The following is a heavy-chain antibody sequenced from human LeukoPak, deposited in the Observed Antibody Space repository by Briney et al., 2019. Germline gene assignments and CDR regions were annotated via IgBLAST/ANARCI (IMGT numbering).Heavy chain of an antibody. CDR2: INHSGST. J-gene: IGHJ5*02. D-gene: IGHD3-9*01. Sequence: GSLRLSCAASGFSFSSYAMSWIRQPPGKGLEWIGEINHSGSTNYNPSLKSRVTISVDTSKNQFSLKLSSVTAADTAVYYCARALRYFDWFSSWFDPWGQGTLVTVSS. CDR1: GFSFSSYA. V-gene: IGHV4-34*01. CDR3: ARALRYFDWFSSWFDP.